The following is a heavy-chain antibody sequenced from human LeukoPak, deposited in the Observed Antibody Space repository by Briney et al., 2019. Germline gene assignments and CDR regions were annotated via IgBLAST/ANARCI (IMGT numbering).Heavy chain of an antibody. D-gene: IGHD6-19*01. Sequence: SETLSLTCTVSGGSISSSSYYWGWIRQPPGKGLEWIGSIYYSGSTYYNPSLKSRVTISVDTSKNQFSLKLSSVTAADTAVYYCARHSSGWYGVYFDYWGQGTLVTVSS. CDR3: ARHSSGWYGVYFDY. CDR2: IYYSGST. J-gene: IGHJ4*02. CDR1: GGSISSSSYY. V-gene: IGHV4-39*01.